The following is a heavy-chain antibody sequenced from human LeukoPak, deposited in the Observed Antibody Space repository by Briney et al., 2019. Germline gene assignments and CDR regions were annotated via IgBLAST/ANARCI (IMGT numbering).Heavy chain of an antibody. Sequence: SETLSLTCAVSGDSISDKYWWRWVRQFPDKGLEWIGEVYRSGGTSYNPSLKSRVTVSIDYSKNQFSLNLRSVTAADTAVYYCGRHANGDSSAAFDLWGQGTKVFVSS. CDR3: GRHANGDSSAAFDL. J-gene: IGHJ3*01. CDR1: GDSISDKYW. V-gene: IGHV4-4*02. D-gene: IGHD2-8*01. CDR2: VYRSGGT.